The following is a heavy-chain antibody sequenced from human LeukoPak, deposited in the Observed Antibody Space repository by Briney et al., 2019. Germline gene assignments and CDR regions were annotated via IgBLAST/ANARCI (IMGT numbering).Heavy chain of an antibody. CDR1: GFTFSDYA. J-gene: IGHJ4*02. CDR3: ARAYDKAYDY. CDR2: ISSSSSYI. Sequence: GGSLRLSCAASGFTFSDYAMNWVRQAPGKGLEWVSSISSSSSYICYADSVKGRFTISRDNAKDSLYLQMSSLRAEDSAIYRCARAYDKAYDYWGQGTLVTVSS. V-gene: IGHV3-21*04. D-gene: IGHD2-21*01.